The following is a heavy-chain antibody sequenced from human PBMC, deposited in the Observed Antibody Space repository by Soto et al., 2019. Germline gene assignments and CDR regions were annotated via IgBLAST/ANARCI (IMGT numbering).Heavy chain of an antibody. Sequence: QVQLVQSGAEVKKPGASVTVSCKASGYTFTTYGVSWVRQAPGQGLEWLGWINGYNGNAKYAENLQGRVTMTTDTSTSTAYRELRSLISDDTAVYYCARMGDVPYYYYGMDVWGQGTTGTGSS. CDR2: INGYNGNA. CDR1: GYTFTTYG. J-gene: IGHJ6*02. D-gene: IGHD3-16*01. CDR3: ARMGDVPYYYYGMDV. V-gene: IGHV1-18*01.